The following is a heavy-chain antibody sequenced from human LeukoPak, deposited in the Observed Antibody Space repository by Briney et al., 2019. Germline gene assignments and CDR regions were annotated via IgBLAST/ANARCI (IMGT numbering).Heavy chain of an antibody. CDR2: IYSGGNT. V-gene: IGHV3-66*02. CDR3: AKDFHYYDSSGYLADGDY. D-gene: IGHD3-22*01. CDR1: GFSFSTYS. J-gene: IGHJ4*02. Sequence: GGSLRLSCAASGFSFSTYSMNWVRQAPGKGLEWVSVIYSGGNTYYANSVKGRFTISRDNSKNTLYLQMNSLRAEDTAVYYCAKDFHYYDSSGYLADGDYWGQGTLVTVSS.